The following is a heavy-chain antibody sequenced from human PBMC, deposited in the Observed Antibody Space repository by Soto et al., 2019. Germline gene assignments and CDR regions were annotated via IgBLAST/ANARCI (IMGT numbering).Heavy chain of an antibody. Sequence: PGGSLRLSCTASGFTFSNYAMSWVRQAPGKGLEWVSVIYSGGSTYYADSVKGRFIISRDNSKNTLYLQMNSRRAEDTAVYYCARDIPHYDSSGYYGLDYYYGMDVWGQGTTVTVSS. D-gene: IGHD3-22*01. CDR1: GFTFSNYA. CDR3: ARDIPHYDSSGYYGLDYYYGMDV. J-gene: IGHJ6*02. V-gene: IGHV3-53*01. CDR2: IYSGGST.